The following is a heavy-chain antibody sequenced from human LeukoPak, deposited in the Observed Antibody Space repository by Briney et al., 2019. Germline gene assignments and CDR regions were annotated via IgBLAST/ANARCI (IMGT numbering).Heavy chain of an antibody. D-gene: IGHD1-14*01. CDR2: ISSSSSYI. Sequence: PGGSLRLSCAASGFTFSTYTMTWVRQAPGKGLEWASSISSSSSYIYYADSVKGRFTISRDNAKNSLYLQMNSLRAEDTAVYYCASPYNRFDYWGQGTLVTASS. CDR1: GFTFSTYT. CDR3: ASPYNRFDY. J-gene: IGHJ4*02. V-gene: IGHV3-21*01.